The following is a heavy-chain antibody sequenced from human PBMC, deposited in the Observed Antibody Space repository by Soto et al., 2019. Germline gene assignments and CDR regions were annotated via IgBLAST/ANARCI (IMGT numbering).Heavy chain of an antibody. CDR3: ARRMIAEDAFDI. Sequence: LSLTCTVSGGSISSSSYYWGWIRQPPGKGLEWIGSIYYSGSTYYNPSLKSRVTISVDTSKNQFSLKLSSVTAADTAVYYCARRMIAEDAFDIWGQGTMVTVSS. CDR2: IYYSGST. CDR1: GGSISSSSYY. J-gene: IGHJ3*02. V-gene: IGHV4-39*01. D-gene: IGHD3-22*01.